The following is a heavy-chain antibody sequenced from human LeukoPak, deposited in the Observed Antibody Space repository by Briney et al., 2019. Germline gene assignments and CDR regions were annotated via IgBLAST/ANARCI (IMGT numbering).Heavy chain of an antibody. Sequence: PGGSLRLSCAASGFTFSSYGMHWVRQAPGKGLEWVAVISFDGTNKYYADSVKGRFTISRDNSKNTLYLQMNSLRAEDTAVYYCVRSSGSMDVWGQGTTVTVSS. CDR3: VRSSGSMDV. V-gene: IGHV3-30*03. CDR2: ISFDGTNK. J-gene: IGHJ6*02. D-gene: IGHD3-10*01. CDR1: GFTFSSYG.